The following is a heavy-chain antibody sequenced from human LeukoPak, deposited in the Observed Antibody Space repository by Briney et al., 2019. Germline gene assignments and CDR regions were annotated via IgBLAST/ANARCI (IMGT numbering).Heavy chain of an antibody. V-gene: IGHV3-66*01. CDR3: ARGPYTDY. CDR1: GFTVSNNY. Sequence: GGSLRLSCAASGFTVSNNYMRWVRQAPGKGLEWVSLIYSGGSTYYADLVKGRFTISRDNAKNSLYLQMNSLRAEDTAVYFCARGPYTDYWGQGTLVTVSS. D-gene: IGHD2-2*02. J-gene: IGHJ4*02. CDR2: IYSGGST.